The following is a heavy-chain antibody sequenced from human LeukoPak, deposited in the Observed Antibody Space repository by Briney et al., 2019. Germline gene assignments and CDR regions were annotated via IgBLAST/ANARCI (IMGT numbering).Heavy chain of an antibody. D-gene: IGHD1-26*01. J-gene: IGHJ4*02. Sequence: GGSLRLSCAASGFTFSNAWMSWVRQAPGKGLEWVGRIKRKIDGEATDYAAPVKGRFTISRDDSKNTLLLQMNSLKSEDTAVYHCVVGVGASDMGYWGQGTLVTVSS. CDR2: IKRKIDGEAT. CDR3: VVGVGASDMGY. V-gene: IGHV3-15*05. CDR1: GFTFSNAW.